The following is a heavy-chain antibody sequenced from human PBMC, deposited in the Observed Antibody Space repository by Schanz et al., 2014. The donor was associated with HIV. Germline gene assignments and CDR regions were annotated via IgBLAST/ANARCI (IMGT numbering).Heavy chain of an antibody. Sequence: VQLLESGGGLVQPGGSLRLSCAASGFTFSNYGMSWVRQAPGKGLEWVSTISAGVGTASYADSVKGRFTISRDNSKKMLFLQMNRLRAEDTAVYYCAIRTPMISFGAFDIWGRGTMVTVSS. D-gene: IGHD3-16*01. J-gene: IGHJ3*02. CDR2: ISAGVGTA. CDR3: AIRTPMISFGAFDI. CDR1: GFTFSNYG. V-gene: IGHV3-23*01.